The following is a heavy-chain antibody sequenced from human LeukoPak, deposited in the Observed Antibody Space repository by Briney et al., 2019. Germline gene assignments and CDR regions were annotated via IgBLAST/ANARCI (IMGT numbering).Heavy chain of an antibody. CDR1: GFTFSSYA. CDR2: ISGSGGST. D-gene: IGHD5-18*01. V-gene: IGHV3-23*01. J-gene: IGHJ4*02. CDR3: AKAWGTPPPRYSYGLDDYFDY. Sequence: GGSLRLSCAASGFTFSSYAMSWVRQAPGKGLGWVSAISGSGGSTYYADSVKGRFTISRDNSKNTLYLQMNSLRAEDTAVYYCAKAWGTPPPRYSYGLDDYFDYWGQGTLVTVSS.